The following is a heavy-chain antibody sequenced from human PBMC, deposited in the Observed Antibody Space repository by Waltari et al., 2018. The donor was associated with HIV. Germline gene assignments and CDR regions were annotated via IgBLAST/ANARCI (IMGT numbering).Heavy chain of an antibody. J-gene: IGHJ5*01. CDR2: AIPMFGTA. CDR3: ASERETMGVDFDS. D-gene: IGHD3-10*01. V-gene: IGHV1-69*08. CDR1: GGAFVSHT. Sequence: QVQLVPSGAEVKTPGSSVKVSCMSSGGAFVSHTLNWVRQAPGQGLEWMGRAIPMFGTANYARKFQGRVTITADKSTTTAYMELNGLRIDDTAVYYCASERETMGVDFDSWGQGTLVTVS.